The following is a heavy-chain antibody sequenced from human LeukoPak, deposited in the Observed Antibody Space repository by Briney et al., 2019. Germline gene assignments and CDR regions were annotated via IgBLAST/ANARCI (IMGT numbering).Heavy chain of an antibody. V-gene: IGHV3-53*04. CDR3: ARGADLSGMDV. Sequence: GGSLRLSCAASGFTVSSNYMSWVRQAPGKGLEWVSVIYRSGSTYYAVSVNGRFTISRNNSQITLYIKMNSLRDEDTAVYYCARGADLSGMDVWGQGTTVTVSS. J-gene: IGHJ6*02. CDR2: IYRSGST. CDR1: GFTVSSNY. D-gene: IGHD2/OR15-2a*01.